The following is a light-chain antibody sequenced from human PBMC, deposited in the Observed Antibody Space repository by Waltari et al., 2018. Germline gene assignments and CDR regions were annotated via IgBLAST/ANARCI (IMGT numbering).Light chain of an antibody. CDR2: LAS. Sequence: DIVMTPSPDSLAVSLGERATISSKSSRSGLYRGNRKNYLAWYQQKPGQPPRLRICLASTRESGVPDRFSGSGSGTDFTLTFSRLQAEDVAVYYCQQYDELPLTFGGGTKVEIK. J-gene: IGKJ4*01. CDR1: RSGLYRGNRKNY. V-gene: IGKV4-1*01. CDR3: QQYDELPLT.